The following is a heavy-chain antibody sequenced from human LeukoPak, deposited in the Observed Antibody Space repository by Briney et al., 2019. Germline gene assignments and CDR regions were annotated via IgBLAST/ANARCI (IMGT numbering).Heavy chain of an antibody. CDR3: ARGNLIAVAAFFDY. Sequence: SVKVSCKASGGTFSSYAISWVRQAPGQGLEWMGRIIPILGIANYAQKFQGRVTITADKSTSTAYMELSSLRSEDTAVYYCARGNLIAVAAFFDYWGQGTLVTVSS. CDR1: GGTFSSYA. CDR2: IIPILGIA. V-gene: IGHV1-69*04. J-gene: IGHJ4*02. D-gene: IGHD6-19*01.